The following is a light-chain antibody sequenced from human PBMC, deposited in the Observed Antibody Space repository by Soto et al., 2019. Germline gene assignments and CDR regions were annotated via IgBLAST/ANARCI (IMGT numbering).Light chain of an antibody. Sequence: DMVMTQSPLSLPVTPGEPASISCRSSQSLLHSNGYNYLDWYLQKPGQSPQLLIFLCSNRASGVPDRFSGSGSGTDFTLKISRVEAEYVGVYYCMQALQAPYTFGLGTKLEIK. V-gene: IGKV2-28*01. CDR2: LCS. CDR3: MQALQAPYT. J-gene: IGKJ2*01. CDR1: QSLLHSNGYNY.